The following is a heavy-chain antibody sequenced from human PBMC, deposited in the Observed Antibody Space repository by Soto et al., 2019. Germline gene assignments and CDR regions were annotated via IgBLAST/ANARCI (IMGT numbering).Heavy chain of an antibody. Sequence: QVQLAESGGGVVQPGRSLRLSCAASGFSFRSYAMHWVRQAPGKGLEWVAVMSYDGSDKDYADSVKGRFTISRDNSKNTLYLQMSSLRAEDTAVYYCASARLDTPALEYWGQGTLVTVSS. V-gene: IGHV3-30-3*01. CDR1: GFSFRSYA. CDR3: ASARLDTPALEY. D-gene: IGHD2-2*01. CDR2: MSYDGSDK. J-gene: IGHJ4*02.